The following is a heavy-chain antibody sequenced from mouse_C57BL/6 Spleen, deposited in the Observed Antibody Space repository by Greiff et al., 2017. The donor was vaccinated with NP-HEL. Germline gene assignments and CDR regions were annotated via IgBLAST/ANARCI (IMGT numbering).Heavy chain of an antibody. J-gene: IGHJ3*01. CDR2: ISYDGSN. CDR1: GYSITSGYY. CDR3: ARGGDYDGFAY. D-gene: IGHD2-4*01. V-gene: IGHV3-6*01. Sequence: EVHLVESGPGLAKPSQSLSLTCSVTGYSITSGYYWNWIRQFPGNKLEWMGYISYDGSNNYNPSLKNRISITRDTSKNQFFLKLNSVTTEDTATYYCARGGDYDGFAYWGQGTLVTVSA.